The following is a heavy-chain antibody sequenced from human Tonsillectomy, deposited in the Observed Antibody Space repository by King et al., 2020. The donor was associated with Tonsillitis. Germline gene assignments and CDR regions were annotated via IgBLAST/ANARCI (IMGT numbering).Heavy chain of an antibody. CDR1: GGSISSSSYF. V-gene: IGHV4-39*07. CDR2: IYYSGGI. Sequence: QLQESGPGLVKPSETLSLTCTVSGGSISSSSYFWGWIRQPPGKGLEYIGMIYYSGGIYYNPSLKSRVTMSLDTSKNQFSLTLSSVTAADTAVYYGATDWGSDYYGMDVWGQGTTVTVSS. D-gene: IGHD7-27*01. CDR3: ATDWGSDYYGMDV. J-gene: IGHJ6*02.